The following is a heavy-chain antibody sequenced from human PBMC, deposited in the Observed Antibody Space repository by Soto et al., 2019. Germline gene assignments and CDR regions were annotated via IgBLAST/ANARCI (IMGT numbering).Heavy chain of an antibody. CDR3: SKNGTTWFAS. V-gene: IGHV1-18*01. CDR2: ISVFNGYA. J-gene: IGHJ5*01. Sequence: QVQLVQSGPELKKPGASVKVSCKTSGYSFHNSGISWVRQAPGQGLEWMGWISVFNGYAHYAQKFQGRVIMTADTFTNTAYMELRGLRSDDTAMYYCSKNGTTWFASLGQGTPVTVSS. CDR1: GYSFHNSG. D-gene: IGHD1-1*01.